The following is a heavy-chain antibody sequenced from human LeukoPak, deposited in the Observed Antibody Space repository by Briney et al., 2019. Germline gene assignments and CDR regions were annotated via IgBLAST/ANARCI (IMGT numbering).Heavy chain of an antibody. D-gene: IGHD4-17*01. CDR2: ISAYNGNT. J-gene: IGHJ4*02. Sequence: ASVKVSCKASGYTFTSYGLSWVRQAPGQGLEWMGWISAYNGNTNYAQKLQGRVTMTTDTSTSTAYMVLRSLRSDDTAVYYCARDTALAVTLDYWGQGTLVTVSS. V-gene: IGHV1-18*01. CDR1: GYTFTSYG. CDR3: ARDTALAVTLDY.